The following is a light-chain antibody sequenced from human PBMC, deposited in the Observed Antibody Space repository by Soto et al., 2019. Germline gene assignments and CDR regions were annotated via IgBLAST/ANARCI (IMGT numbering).Light chain of an antibody. J-gene: IGKJ1*01. CDR2: GAS. Sequence: EMVMTHXXATVSVSPGEGAPLXCRASQSVSSNLAWYQQKPGQAPRLLIYGASTRATGIPARFSGSGSGTEFTLTISSLQSEDFAVYYCQQYNNWPRTFGQGTKVDIK. V-gene: IGKV3-15*01. CDR3: QQYNNWPRT. CDR1: QSVSSN.